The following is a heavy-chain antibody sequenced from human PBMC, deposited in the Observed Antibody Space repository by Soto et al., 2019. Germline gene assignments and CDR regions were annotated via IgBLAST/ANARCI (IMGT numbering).Heavy chain of an antibody. J-gene: IGHJ5*02. Sequence: GESLKISCKGSGYSFTSYWISWVRQMPGKGLEWMGRIDPSDSYTNYSPSFQGHATISADKSISAAYLQWSSLKASDTAMYYCARGYCSSTSCYPNWFDPWGQGTLVTVSS. CDR1: GYSFTSYW. CDR3: ARGYCSSTSCYPNWFDP. CDR2: IDPSDSYT. V-gene: IGHV5-10-1*01. D-gene: IGHD2-2*01.